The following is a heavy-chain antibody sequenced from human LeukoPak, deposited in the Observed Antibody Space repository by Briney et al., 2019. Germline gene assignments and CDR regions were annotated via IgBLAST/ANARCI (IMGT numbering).Heavy chain of an antibody. Sequence: ASVKVSCTASGYTFTSYDINWVRQATGQGLEWMGWMNPNSGNTGYAQKFQGRVTMTRNTSISTAYMELSSLRSEDTAVYYCARAGYCSGGSCSSDWFDPWGQGTLVTVSS. V-gene: IGHV1-8*01. J-gene: IGHJ5*02. CDR2: MNPNSGNT. D-gene: IGHD2-15*01. CDR3: ARAGYCSGGSCSSDWFDP. CDR1: GYTFTSYD.